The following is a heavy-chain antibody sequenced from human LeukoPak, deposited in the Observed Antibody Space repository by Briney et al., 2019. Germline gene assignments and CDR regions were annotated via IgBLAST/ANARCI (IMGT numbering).Heavy chain of an antibody. J-gene: IGHJ2*01. D-gene: IGHD3-22*01. V-gene: IGHV4-59*01. CDR1: GGSISTYY. Sequence: SETLSLTCTVFGGSISTYYWSWIRQPPGKGLEWIGYVYYSGSTNYNPSLKSRLTISVDTSKNQFSLKLSSVTAADTAVYYCARQDYYDTGTWYFDLWGRGTLVTVSS. CDR3: ARQDYYDTGTWYFDL. CDR2: VYYSGST.